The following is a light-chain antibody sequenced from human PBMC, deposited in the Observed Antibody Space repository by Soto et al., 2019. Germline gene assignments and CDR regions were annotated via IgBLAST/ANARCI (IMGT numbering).Light chain of an antibody. CDR2: GNI. CDR1: SSNIGAGYD. J-gene: IGLJ2*01. V-gene: IGLV1-40*01. Sequence: QLVLTQPPSVSGAPGQRVTISCTGSSSNIGAGYDVHWYQQLPGTAPKLLIYGNINRPSGVPDRFSGSKSGTSASLAITGLQAEDEADYYCQSYDRSLSGSLFGGGTKLTVL. CDR3: QSYDRSLSGSL.